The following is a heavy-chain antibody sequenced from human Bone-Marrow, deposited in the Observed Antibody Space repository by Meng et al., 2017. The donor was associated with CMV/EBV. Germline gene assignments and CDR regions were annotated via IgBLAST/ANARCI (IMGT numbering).Heavy chain of an antibody. CDR3: ARETTIVVVPAAMLPTSVNDAFDI. Sequence: GGSLRLSCAASGFTFDDYTMHWVRQAPGKGLEWVSSISSSSSYIYYADSVKGRFTISRDNAKNSLYLQMNSLRAEDTAVYYCARETTIVVVPAAMLPTSVNDAFDIWGQGTMVTVPS. D-gene: IGHD2-2*01. CDR1: GFTFDDYT. V-gene: IGHV3-21*01. J-gene: IGHJ3*02. CDR2: ISSSSSYI.